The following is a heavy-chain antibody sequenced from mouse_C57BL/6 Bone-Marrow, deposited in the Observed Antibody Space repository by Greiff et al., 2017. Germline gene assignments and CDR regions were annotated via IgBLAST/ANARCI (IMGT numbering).Heavy chain of an antibody. CDR1: GYTFTDYY. CDR3: APITTVIAPYFDV. J-gene: IGHJ1*03. D-gene: IGHD1-1*01. Sequence: VQLKESGPVLVKPGASVKMSCKASGYTFTDYYMHWVKQSHGQSLEWIGDINPYNGGTSYNQKFKGKATLTVDKSSSTAYMELNSLTSEDSAVYYCAPITTVIAPYFDVWGTGTTVTVSS. V-gene: IGHV1-19*01. CDR2: INPYNGGT.